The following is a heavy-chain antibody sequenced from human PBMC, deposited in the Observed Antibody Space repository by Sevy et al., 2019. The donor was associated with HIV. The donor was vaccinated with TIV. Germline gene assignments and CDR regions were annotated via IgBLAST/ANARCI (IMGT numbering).Heavy chain of an antibody. J-gene: IGHJ4*02. CDR1: GFTFGSYW. CDR2: VNSDRSST. CDR3: VAANTWEDY. V-gene: IGHV3-74*01. D-gene: IGHD1-26*01. Sequence: GGSLRLSCSASGFTFGSYWMHRVRQAPGKGLVWISGVNSDRSSTNYADSVKGRFTMSRDSAKNTLYLQMNSLRAEDTAVYFCVAANTWEDYWGQGTLVTVSS.